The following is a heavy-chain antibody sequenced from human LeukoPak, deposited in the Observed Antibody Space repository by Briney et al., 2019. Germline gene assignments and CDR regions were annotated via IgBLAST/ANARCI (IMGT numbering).Heavy chain of an antibody. Sequence: PGGTLRLSCAASGFTFSSYGMHWVRQAPGEGLEWVAVIWYDGSNKYYADSVKGRFTISRDNSKNTLYLQMNSLRAEDTAVYYCARDHSAAAVPEDWFDPWGQGTLVTVSS. CDR1: GFTFSSYG. CDR3: ARDHSAAAVPEDWFDP. D-gene: IGHD6-13*01. J-gene: IGHJ5*02. V-gene: IGHV3-33*01. CDR2: IWYDGSNK.